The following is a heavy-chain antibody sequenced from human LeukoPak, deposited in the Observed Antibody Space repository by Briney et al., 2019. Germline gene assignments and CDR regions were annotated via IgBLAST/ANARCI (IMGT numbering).Heavy chain of an antibody. Sequence: PSETLSLTCTVSGGSISSYFWSWIRQSPGKGLEFLGYNYHSGSTTYNPSLKSRVTMSVDTSRNQFSLKLSSVTAADTAVYYCARGGWLKTDWFDPWGQGTLVTVSS. CDR3: ARGGWLKTDWFDP. V-gene: IGHV4-59*01. D-gene: IGHD3-22*01. J-gene: IGHJ5*02. CDR1: GGSISSYF. CDR2: NYHSGST.